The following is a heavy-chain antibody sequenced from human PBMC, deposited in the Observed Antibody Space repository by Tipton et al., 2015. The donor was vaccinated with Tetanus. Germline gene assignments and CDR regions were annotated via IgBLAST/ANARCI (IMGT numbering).Heavy chain of an antibody. CDR2: ISWNSGSI. J-gene: IGHJ4*02. CDR1: GFTFDDYA. D-gene: IGHD3-16*01. Sequence: SLRLSCAASGFTFDDYAMHWVRQAPGKGLEWVSGISWNSGSIGYADSVKGRFTISRDNAQSSLFLQMNSLKAEDTALYYCAREESGGGFDYWGQGTLVTVSS. CDR3: AREESGGGFDY. V-gene: IGHV3-9*01.